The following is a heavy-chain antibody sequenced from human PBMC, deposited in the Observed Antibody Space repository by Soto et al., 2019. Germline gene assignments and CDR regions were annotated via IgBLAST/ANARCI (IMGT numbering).Heavy chain of an antibody. D-gene: IGHD6-13*01. J-gene: IGHJ4*02. V-gene: IGHV4-59*08. CDR1: GGSISSYY. Sequence: QVQLQESGPGLVKPSETLSLTCTVSGGSISSYYWSWIRQPPGKGLEWIGSIYYRGSTNYNPSLTSRVTLSVDTSKTQFSLKLSSVTAADTAVYYCARRYSSSFDYWGQGTLVTVSS. CDR2: IYYRGST. CDR3: ARRYSSSFDY.